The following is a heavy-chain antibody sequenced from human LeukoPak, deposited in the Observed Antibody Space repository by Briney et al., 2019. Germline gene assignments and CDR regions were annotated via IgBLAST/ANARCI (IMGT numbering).Heavy chain of an antibody. D-gene: IGHD2-2*01. CDR1: GGSISSGLYS. CDR3: ARLQYCSDTSCYWFDP. J-gene: IGHJ5*02. CDR2: IYHTGST. V-gene: IGHV4-30-2*01. Sequence: NPSETLSLTCDVSGGSISSGLYSWSWIRQPLGKGLEWIGYIYHTGSTYYNPSLKSRVTISVDTSKNQFSLRLSSVTAADTAVYYCARLQYCSDTSCYWFDPWGQGTLVTVSS.